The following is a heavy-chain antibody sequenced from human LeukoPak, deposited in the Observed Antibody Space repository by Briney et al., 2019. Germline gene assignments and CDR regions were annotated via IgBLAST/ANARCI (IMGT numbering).Heavy chain of an antibody. CDR2: INPNSGGT. Sequence: ASVRVSCKASGYTFTDYYLHWVRQAPGHGLEWMGWINPNSGGTNYAQKFQGRVTMTRDTSITTAYMELNRLRSDDTAVYYCATYLDGDYLNYWGQGTLVTVSS. D-gene: IGHD2-8*01. CDR3: ATYLDGDYLNY. CDR1: GYTFTDYY. J-gene: IGHJ4*02. V-gene: IGHV1-2*02.